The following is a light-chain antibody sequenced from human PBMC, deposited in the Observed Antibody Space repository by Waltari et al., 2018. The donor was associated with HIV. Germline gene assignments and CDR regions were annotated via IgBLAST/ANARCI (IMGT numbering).Light chain of an antibody. Sequence: TPPPSVSGATGQSVSISCSGHASNIGAGCYVHWSRQSPRTAPKLVIYVDTVRPSGVTDRFSGSRSLNSVSLDISGLRAEDAGDYYCQSYDISLTGLWVFGGGTKLTVL. CDR3: QSYDISLTGLWV. CDR1: ASNIGAGCY. J-gene: IGLJ3*02. CDR2: VDT. V-gene: IGLV1-40*01.